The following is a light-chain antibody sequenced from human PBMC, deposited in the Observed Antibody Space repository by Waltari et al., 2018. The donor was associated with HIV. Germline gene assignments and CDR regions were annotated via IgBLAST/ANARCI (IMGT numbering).Light chain of an antibody. CDR2: EVN. CDR1: SSDVGGYNY. V-gene: IGLV2-8*01. CDR3: SSYAGSNNRV. Sequence: QSALTQPPPASGSPGQSVTLSCTGTSSDVGGYNYVSWYQQHPGKAPKLMIYEVNKRPSGVPDRFSGSKSGNTASLTVSGLQAEDEADYYCSSYAGSNNRVFGGGTKLTVL. J-gene: IGLJ2*01.